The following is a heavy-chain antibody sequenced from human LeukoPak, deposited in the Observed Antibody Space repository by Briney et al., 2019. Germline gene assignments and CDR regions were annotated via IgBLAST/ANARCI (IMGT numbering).Heavy chain of an antibody. CDR2: IRSKAYGGTT. Sequence: GGSLRLSCTASGFTFGDYAMSWFRQAPGKGLEWVGFIRSKAYGGTTEYAASVKGRFTISRDDSKSIAYLQMNSLKTEDTAVYYCTRDYGGYYYGSGSLFDYWGQGTLVTVSS. V-gene: IGHV3-49*03. CDR1: GFTFGDYA. D-gene: IGHD3-10*01. J-gene: IGHJ4*02. CDR3: TRDYGGYYYGSGSLFDY.